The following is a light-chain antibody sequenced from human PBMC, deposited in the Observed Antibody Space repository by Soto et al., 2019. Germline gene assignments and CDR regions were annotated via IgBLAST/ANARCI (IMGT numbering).Light chain of an antibody. Sequence: EIVLTQSPGTLSLSPGERATLSCRASQSVSSYLAWYQQKPGQAPRLLIYDASPRAIGISARFSGSGSGTEFTLTISSLEPEDCALYYCQQRSNWPVTFGQGTKVEVK. J-gene: IGKJ1*01. V-gene: IGKV3-11*01. CDR2: DAS. CDR3: QQRSNWPVT. CDR1: QSVSSY.